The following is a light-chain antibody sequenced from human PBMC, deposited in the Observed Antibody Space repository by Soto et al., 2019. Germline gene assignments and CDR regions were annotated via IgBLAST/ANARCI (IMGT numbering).Light chain of an antibody. Sequence: ENVLAQSPATLSVSPGERATLSCRTSQIIGTNLAWYQQKPGQAPRLLIYGEFSRAPGFPVRVRGTGSGSEFTLTISSLQTEDGALYYCQKYDKWPYNFGQGTNLEIK. CDR2: GEF. V-gene: IGKV3-15*01. CDR3: QKYDKWPYN. J-gene: IGKJ2*01. CDR1: QIIGTN.